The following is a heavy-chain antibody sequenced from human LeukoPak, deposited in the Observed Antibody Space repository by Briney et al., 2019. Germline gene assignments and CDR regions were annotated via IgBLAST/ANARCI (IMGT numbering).Heavy chain of an antibody. J-gene: IGHJ1*01. D-gene: IGHD6-13*01. Sequence: VASVKVSCKASGYTFTSYGISWVRQAPGQGLEWMGWISAYNGNTNYAQKLQGRVTMTTDTSTSTAYMELRSLRSDDTAVYYCARASSSSWYHRERFEYFQHWGQGTLVTVSS. CDR1: GYTFTSYG. CDR2: ISAYNGNT. CDR3: ARASSSSWYHRERFEYFQH. V-gene: IGHV1-18*01.